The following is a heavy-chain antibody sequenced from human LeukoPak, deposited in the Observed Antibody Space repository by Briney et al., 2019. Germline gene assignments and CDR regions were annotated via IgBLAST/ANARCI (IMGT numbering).Heavy chain of an antibody. Sequence: ASVKVSCKASGYTFTSYYMHWVRQAPGQGLEWMGIINPSGGSTSYAQKFQGRVTMTRDTSTSTVYMELSSLRSEDTAVYYCARGIGTGGSGEYYFDYWGQGTLVTVSS. CDR2: INPSGGST. D-gene: IGHD3-10*01. V-gene: IGHV1-46*01. J-gene: IGHJ4*02. CDR1: GYTFTSYY. CDR3: ARGIGTGGSGEYYFDY.